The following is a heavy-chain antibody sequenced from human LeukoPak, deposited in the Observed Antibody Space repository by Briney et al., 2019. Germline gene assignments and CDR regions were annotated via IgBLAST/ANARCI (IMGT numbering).Heavy chain of an antibody. D-gene: IGHD5-18*01. CDR3: ARSPYTYGSLLYLDY. CDR2: INPSGGST. J-gene: IGHJ4*02. V-gene: IGHV1-46*01. CDR1: GYTFTYYY. Sequence: GASVKVSCKASGYTFTYYYIHWVRQAPGQGLEWMGIINPSGGSTNYAQKFQGRVTLTRDTSTSTVYMELSSLRSEDTAVYYCARSPYTYGSLLYLDYWGQGTLVTVSS.